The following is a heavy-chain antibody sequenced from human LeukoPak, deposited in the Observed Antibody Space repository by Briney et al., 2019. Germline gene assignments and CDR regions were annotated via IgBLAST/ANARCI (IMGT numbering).Heavy chain of an antibody. J-gene: IGHJ3*02. CDR3: VREWAI. CDR1: GFTFSSYW. CDR2: IKQDGSKI. Sequence: GGSLRLSCAASGFTFSSYWMSWVRQAPGKGLEWVANIKQDGSKIHYVDSVKGRFTISRDNAKNSLYLQMNSLRAEDTAMYYCVREWAIWGQGTMVTVSS. V-gene: IGHV3-7*01.